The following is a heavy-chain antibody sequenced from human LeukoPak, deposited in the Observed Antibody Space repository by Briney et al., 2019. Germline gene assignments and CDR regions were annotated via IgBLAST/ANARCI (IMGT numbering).Heavy chain of an antibody. Sequence: SETLSLTCDVSGYSISGGYFWGWIRQPPGMGLEWIGSTAHRGNTYYNPSLKGRASISTDGSKNQFSLSLTSVTAADTATYYCTRVTRNSGWFFDYWGPGTLATVHS. CDR1: GYSISGGYF. J-gene: IGHJ4*02. V-gene: IGHV4-38-2*01. CDR2: TAHRGNT. CDR3: TRVTRNSGWFFDY. D-gene: IGHD6-19*01.